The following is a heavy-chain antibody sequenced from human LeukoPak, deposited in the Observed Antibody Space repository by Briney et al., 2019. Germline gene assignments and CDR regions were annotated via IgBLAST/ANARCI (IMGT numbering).Heavy chain of an antibody. CDR2: IFHSGTT. D-gene: IGHD6-13*01. CDR1: GYSISTGYY. J-gene: IGHJ6*03. CDR3: AKSIASAGTNSCYYMDV. V-gene: IGHV4-38-2*02. Sequence: PETLSLTCTVSGYSISTGYYWGWIRQSPEKGLEWIGSIFHSGTTYYNPSLKSRDTLSVDTSKNQFSLRLSSVTAADTAVYFCAKSIASAGTNSCYYMDVWGKGTTVTVSS.